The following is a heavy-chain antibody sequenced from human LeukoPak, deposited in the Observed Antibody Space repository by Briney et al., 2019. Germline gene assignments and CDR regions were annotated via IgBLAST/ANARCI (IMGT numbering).Heavy chain of an antibody. CDR3: ARVYYDFWSGREDAFDI. J-gene: IGHJ3*02. D-gene: IGHD3-3*01. Sequence: GGSLRLSCAASGFTFSSYSMNWVRQAPGKGLEWVSYISSSSSTIYYADSVKGRFTISRDNAKNSLYLQMNSLRAEDTAVYYCARVYYDFWSGREDAFDIWGQGTMVTVSS. CDR1: GFTFSSYS. V-gene: IGHV3-48*01. CDR2: ISSSSSTI.